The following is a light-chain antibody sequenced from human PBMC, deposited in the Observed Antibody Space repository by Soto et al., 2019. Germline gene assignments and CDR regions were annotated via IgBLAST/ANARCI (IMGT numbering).Light chain of an antibody. CDR1: QSVSTN. V-gene: IGKV3-15*01. CDR3: QQYSSSPS. Sequence: IVLTRSPTTLSVSPGERATLSCRASQSVSTNLAWYQQKPGQVPSLLIYGASTRASGIPARFSGSGSGTEFTLTIGSLQSEDFAVYYCQQYSSSPSFGQGTRLEIK. CDR2: GAS. J-gene: IGKJ5*01.